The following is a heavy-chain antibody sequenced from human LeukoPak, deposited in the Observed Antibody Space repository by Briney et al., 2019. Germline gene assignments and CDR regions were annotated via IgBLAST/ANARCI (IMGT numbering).Heavy chain of an antibody. Sequence: SETLSLTCTVSGGSISSSSYYWGWIRQPPGKGLEWIGSIYYSGSTYYNPSLKSRVTISVDTSKNQFSLKLSSVTAADTAVYYCAKAPYDSSGYYYLDAFDIWGQGTMVTVSS. CDR2: IYYSGST. J-gene: IGHJ3*02. CDR3: AKAPYDSSGYYYLDAFDI. CDR1: GGSISSSSYY. V-gene: IGHV4-39*07. D-gene: IGHD3-22*01.